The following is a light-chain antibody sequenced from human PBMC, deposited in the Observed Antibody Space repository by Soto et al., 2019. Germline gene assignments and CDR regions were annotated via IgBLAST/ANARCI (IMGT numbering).Light chain of an antibody. CDR2: SNN. CDR3: AAWDDSLNGVV. Sequence: QSVLTQPPSASGTPGQRVNISCSGSSSNIGSNTVNWYQQLPGTAPKLLIYSNNQRPSGVPDRFSGSKSGTSASLAISGLQSEDQADYYWAAWDDSLNGVVFGGGTMLTVL. V-gene: IGLV1-44*01. CDR1: SSNIGSNT. J-gene: IGLJ2*01.